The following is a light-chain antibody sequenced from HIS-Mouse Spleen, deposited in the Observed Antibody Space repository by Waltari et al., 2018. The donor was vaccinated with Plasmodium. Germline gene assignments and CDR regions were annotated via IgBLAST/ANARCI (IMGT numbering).Light chain of an antibody. Sequence: SYELTQPPSVSVSPGHTARITCSGDALPKKYAHGYQQKSGQAPVLVIYEDSKRPSGIPERFSGSSSGTMATLTISGAQVEDEADYYCYSTDSSGNHRVFGGGTKLTVL. CDR3: YSTDSSGNHRV. J-gene: IGLJ2*01. CDR2: EDS. CDR1: ALPKKY. V-gene: IGLV3-10*01.